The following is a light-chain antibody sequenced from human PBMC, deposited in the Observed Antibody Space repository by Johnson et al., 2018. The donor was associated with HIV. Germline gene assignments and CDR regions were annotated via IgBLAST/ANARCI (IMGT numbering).Light chain of an antibody. Sequence: QSVLTQSPSASGPPGQRVTISCSGSSSNIGSNTVNWYQQLPGTAPKLLIYSNNQRPSGVPDRFSGSKSGTSATLGITGLQTGDEADYYCGTWDTSLSAGGVFGTGTKVPVL. CDR2: SNN. J-gene: IGLJ1*01. CDR1: SSNIGSNT. CDR3: GTWDTSLSAGGV. V-gene: IGLV1-44*01.